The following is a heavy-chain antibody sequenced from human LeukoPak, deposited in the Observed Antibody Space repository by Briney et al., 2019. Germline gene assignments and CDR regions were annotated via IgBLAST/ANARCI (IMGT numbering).Heavy chain of an antibody. D-gene: IGHD3-10*01. CDR1: GGSFSGYY. CDR2: INHSGST. Sequence: SETLSLTCAVYGGSFSGYYWSWIRQPPGKGLEWIGEINHSGSTNYNPSLKSRVTISVDTSKNQFSLKLSSVTAADTAVYYCARGRAYYYGSGSPSKKNWFDPWGQGTLVTVSS. CDR3: ARGRAYYYGSGSPSKKNWFDP. V-gene: IGHV4-34*01. J-gene: IGHJ5*02.